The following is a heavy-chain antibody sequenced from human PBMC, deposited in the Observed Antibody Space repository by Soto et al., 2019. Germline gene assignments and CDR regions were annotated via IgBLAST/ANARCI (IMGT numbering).Heavy chain of an antibody. Sequence: QVQLQESGPGLVKPSETLSLTCSVSGGSISNYYWSWIRQSAGKGLEWIGRIYPGGSTNYNPSLKSRVTMSVDTPKNQVSLRLTSVTAADTAVYYCARASVGPPGGGSWIMPFDFWGQGTRVTVSS. CDR1: GGSISNYY. CDR2: IYPGGST. V-gene: IGHV4-4*07. CDR3: ARASVGPPGGGSWIMPFDF. D-gene: IGHD2-15*01. J-gene: IGHJ4*02.